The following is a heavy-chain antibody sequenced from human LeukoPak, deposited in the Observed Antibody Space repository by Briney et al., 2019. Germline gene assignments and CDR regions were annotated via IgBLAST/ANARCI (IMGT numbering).Heavy chain of an antibody. CDR3: AKDPFYDYIWGSYVHY. CDR2: ISGSGGST. V-gene: IGHV3-23*01. D-gene: IGHD3-16*01. J-gene: IGHJ4*02. Sequence: GGSLRLSCAASGFTFSSYAMSGVRQAPGKGLGWGSAISGSGGSTYYADSLKGRFTFSRDNSKNRLYLQMNSLRAEDTAVYYCAKDPFYDYIWGSYVHYWGQGTLVTVSS. CDR1: GFTFSSYA.